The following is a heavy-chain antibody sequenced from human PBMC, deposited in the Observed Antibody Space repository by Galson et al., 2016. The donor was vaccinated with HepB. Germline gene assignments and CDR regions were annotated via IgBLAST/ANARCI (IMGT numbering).Heavy chain of an antibody. J-gene: IGHJ4*02. D-gene: IGHD5-24*01. CDR1: GFIFGNYW. V-gene: IGHV3-74*01. Sequence: SLRLSCAASGFIFGNYWMHWVRQAPGKGLVWVSRIDSDGHSQNYADSVKGRFIISRDNAKNTLYLQMNSLRAEDTAMYYCVRLTEMGLRRSFDYWGQGTLVTVSS. CDR3: VRLTEMGLRRSFDY. CDR2: IDSDGHSQ.